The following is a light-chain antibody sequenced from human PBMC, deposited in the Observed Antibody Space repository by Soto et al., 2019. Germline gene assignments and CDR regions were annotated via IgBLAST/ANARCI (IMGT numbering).Light chain of an antibody. Sequence: QSALTQPPSASGSPGQSVTISCTGTSSDGGGYNYVSWYQQHPGKAPKLMISEVSKRPSGVPDRFSGSKSGNTASLTVSGLQAEDEADYYCSSYAGSNNLGVFGAGTKVTVL. V-gene: IGLV2-8*01. CDR1: SSDGGGYNY. CDR2: EVS. CDR3: SSYAGSNNLGV. J-gene: IGLJ1*01.